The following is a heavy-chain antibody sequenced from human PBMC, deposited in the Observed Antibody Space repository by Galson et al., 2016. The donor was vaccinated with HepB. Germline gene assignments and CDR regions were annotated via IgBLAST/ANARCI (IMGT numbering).Heavy chain of an antibody. D-gene: IGHD6-25*01. Sequence: SLRLSCAASGFNFKAYAMSWVRQAPGKGLEWVSALNGIGSITYYADSVQGRFNISRDNSANTLYLHMNSLRAEDAAVYYCAKRSAARAPRGFDSWGQGTRVIVSS. CDR1: GFNFKAYA. V-gene: IGHV3-23*01. CDR3: AKRSAARAPRGFDS. J-gene: IGHJ4*02. CDR2: LNGIGSIT.